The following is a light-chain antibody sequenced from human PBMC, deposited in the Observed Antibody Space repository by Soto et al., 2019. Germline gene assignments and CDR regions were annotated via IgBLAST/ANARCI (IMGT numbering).Light chain of an antibody. V-gene: IGLV2-23*01. Sequence: QSALAQPASVSGSPGQSITISCTGTSSDVGAYDSVSWYQQHPHKAPQVIIYKGTRRPSGVSNRFSGSTSGNAASLTISGLQADDEADYFCCSYAPESTYVFGTGTKLTVL. CDR2: KGT. CDR1: SSDVGAYDS. CDR3: CSYAPESTYV. J-gene: IGLJ1*01.